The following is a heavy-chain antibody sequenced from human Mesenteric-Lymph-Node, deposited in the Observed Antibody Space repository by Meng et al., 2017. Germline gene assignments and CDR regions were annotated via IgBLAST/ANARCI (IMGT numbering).Heavy chain of an antibody. CDR3: AVDLIAVADYYFDY. CDR2: INAGNGNT. D-gene: IGHD6-19*01. J-gene: IGHJ4*02. CDR1: GYTFTSYA. V-gene: IGHV1-3*01. Sequence: ASVKVSCKASGYTFTSYAMHWVRQAPGQRLEWMGWINAGNGNTKYSQKFQGRVTITRDTSASTAYMELSSLRSEDTAVYYCAVDLIAVADYYFDYWGQGTLVTVSS.